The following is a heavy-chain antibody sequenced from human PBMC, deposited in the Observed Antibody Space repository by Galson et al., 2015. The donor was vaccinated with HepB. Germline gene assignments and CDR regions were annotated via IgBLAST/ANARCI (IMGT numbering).Heavy chain of an antibody. D-gene: IGHD3-10*01. CDR1: GFTFSSYW. CDR2: IRSKAYGGTT. CDR3: TRVFRSNWSRYYYMDV. J-gene: IGHJ6*03. V-gene: IGHV3-49*04. Sequence: SLRLSCAASGFTFSSYWMSWVRQAPGKGLEWVGFIRSKAYGGTTEYAASVKGRFTISRDDSKSIAYLQMNSLKTEDTAVYYCTRVFRSNWSRYYYMDVWGKGTTVTVSS.